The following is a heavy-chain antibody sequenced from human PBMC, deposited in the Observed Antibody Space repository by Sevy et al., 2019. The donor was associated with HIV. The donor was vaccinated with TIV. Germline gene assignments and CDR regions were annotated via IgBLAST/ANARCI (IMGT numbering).Heavy chain of an antibody. D-gene: IGHD4-17*01. Sequence: GGSLRLSCAASRFTFSSYGMHWVRQAPGKGREWVAVISYDGSNKYYADSVKGRFTISRDNSKNTLYLQMNSLRAEDTAVYYCAKDQDGYFDYWGQGTLVTVSS. CDR1: RFTFSSYG. V-gene: IGHV3-30*18. CDR2: ISYDGSNK. J-gene: IGHJ4*02. CDR3: AKDQDGYFDY.